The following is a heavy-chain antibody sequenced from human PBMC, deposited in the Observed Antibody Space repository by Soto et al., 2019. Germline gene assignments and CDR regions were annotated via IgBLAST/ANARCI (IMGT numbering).Heavy chain of an antibody. CDR1: GGTFSSYT. CDR2: IIPILGIA. J-gene: IGHJ4*02. CDR3: ARDRLRGYDNSGFYS. D-gene: IGHD3-22*01. Sequence: GASVKVSCKASGGTFSSYTISWVRQAPGQGLEWMGRIIPILGIANYAQKFQGRVTITADKSTSTAYMELSSLRSEDTAVYYCARDRLRGYDNSGFYSWGQGTLVTVSS. V-gene: IGHV1-69*04.